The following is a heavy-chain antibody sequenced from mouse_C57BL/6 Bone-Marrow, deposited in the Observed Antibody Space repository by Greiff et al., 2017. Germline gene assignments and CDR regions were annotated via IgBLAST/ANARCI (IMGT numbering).Heavy chain of an antibody. J-gene: IGHJ2*01. CDR2: IDPEIGDT. Sequence: EVKLVESGAELVRPGASVKLSCTASGFNFKDDYIHWVKQRPEQGLEWIGWIDPEIGDTEYASKFQGKATITSDTSSNTAYLQLSSLTSEDTAVYYCSSFDGNYFDFGGQGTPLRVAS. V-gene: IGHV14-4*01. CDR1: GFNFKDDY. D-gene: IGHD2-3*01. CDR3: SSFDGNYFDF.